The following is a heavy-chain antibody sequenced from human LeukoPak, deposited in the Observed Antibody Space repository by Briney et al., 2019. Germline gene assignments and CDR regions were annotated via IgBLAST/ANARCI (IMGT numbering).Heavy chain of an antibody. V-gene: IGHV3-23*01. CDR2: ISGSGGST. J-gene: IGHJ4*02. Sequence: RGSLRLSCAASGFTFSRYAMSWVRQAPGKGLEWVSAISGSGGSTYYADSVKGRFTISRDNSKNTLYLQMNSLRAEDTAVYYCAKGYYDSSGYRFDYWGQGTLVTVSS. CDR3: AKGYYDSSGYRFDY. CDR1: GFTFSRYA. D-gene: IGHD3-22*01.